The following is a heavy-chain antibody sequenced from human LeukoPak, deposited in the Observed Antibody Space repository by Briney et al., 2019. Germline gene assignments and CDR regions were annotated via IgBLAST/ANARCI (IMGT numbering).Heavy chain of an antibody. J-gene: IGHJ6*02. D-gene: IGHD3-3*01. V-gene: IGHV4-59*07. Sequence: PSDTLSLTCTVSGGSISSYYWSWIRQPPGKGLEWIGYNYYSGSTNYNPSLKSRVTISVDTSKNQFSLKLSSVTAADTAVYYCARLGNPYDFWSGASMDVWGQGTTVTVSS. CDR1: GGSISSYY. CDR2: NYYSGST. CDR3: ARLGNPYDFWSGASMDV.